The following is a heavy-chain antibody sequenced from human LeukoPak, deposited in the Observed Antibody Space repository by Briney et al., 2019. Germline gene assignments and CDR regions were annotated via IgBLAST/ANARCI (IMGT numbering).Heavy chain of an antibody. CDR2: IYYSGST. D-gene: IGHD2-2*01. V-gene: IGHV4-31*03. J-gene: IGHJ6*03. Sequence: SQTLSLTCTVSGGSISSGGYYWSWIRQHPGKGLEWIGYIYYSGSTYYNPSLKSRVTISVDTSKNQFSLKLSSVTAADTAVYYCAREVEDIVVVPAAIGIYYYYYYMDVWGKGTTVTVSS. CDR1: GGSISSGGYY. CDR3: AREVEDIVVVPAAIGIYYYYYYMDV.